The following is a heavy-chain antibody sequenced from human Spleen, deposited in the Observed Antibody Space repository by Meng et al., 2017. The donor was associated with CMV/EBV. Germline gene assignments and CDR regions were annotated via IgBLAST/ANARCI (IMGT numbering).Heavy chain of an antibody. V-gene: IGHV4-59*04. Sequence: SETLSLTCTVSGGSISSYYWSWIRQPPGKGLEWIGYIYYSGSTYYNPSLKSRVTISVDTSKNQFSLKLSSVTAADTAVYYCARRVGYCSSTSCYPEAHFDYWGQGTLVTVSS. J-gene: IGHJ4*02. CDR3: ARRVGYCSSTSCYPEAHFDY. CDR2: IYYSGST. CDR1: GGSISSYY. D-gene: IGHD2-2*01.